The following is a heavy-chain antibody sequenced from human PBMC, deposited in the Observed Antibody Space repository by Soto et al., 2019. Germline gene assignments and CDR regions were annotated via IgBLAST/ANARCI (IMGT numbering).Heavy chain of an antibody. V-gene: IGHV3-21*01. CDR2: LTSSSRYI. CDR3: VRDGWLDY. J-gene: IGHJ4*02. D-gene: IGHD6-19*01. CDR1: GFTFSSYT. Sequence: EVQLVEFGGGLVKPGGSLRLSCAASGFTFSSYTMNWVRQAPGKGLEWVSSLTSSSRYIWYADSVKGRFTISRDNAQKSVNLQMDSLRAEDTAVYHCVRDGWLDYWGLGTLVTVSS.